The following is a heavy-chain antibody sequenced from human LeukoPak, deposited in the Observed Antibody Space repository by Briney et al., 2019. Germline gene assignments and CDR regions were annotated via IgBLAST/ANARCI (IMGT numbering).Heavy chain of an antibody. Sequence: GESLKISCKGSGYSFTSYWIGWVRQMPGKGLEWMGIIYPGDSDTRYSPSFQGQVTISADKSISTAYLQWSSLKASDTAMYYCARQGRYFDWLPTSGDYWGQGILVTVSS. J-gene: IGHJ4*02. CDR3: ARQGRYFDWLPTSGDY. D-gene: IGHD3-9*01. CDR1: GYSFTSYW. CDR2: IYPGDSDT. V-gene: IGHV5-51*01.